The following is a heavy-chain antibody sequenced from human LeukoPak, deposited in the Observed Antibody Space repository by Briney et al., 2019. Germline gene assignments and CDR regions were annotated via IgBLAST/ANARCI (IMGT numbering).Heavy chain of an antibody. D-gene: IGHD6-13*01. J-gene: IGHJ6*02. CDR1: GFTFSNAW. V-gene: IGHV3-15*07. CDR3: TTVQIAVVGRQQLVRSYYYGMDV. CDR2: IKSKTDGGTT. Sequence: GGSLRLSCAASGFTFSNAWMNWVRQAPGKGLEWVGRIKSKTDGGTTDYAAPVKGRFTISRDDSKNTLYLQMNSLKTEDTAVYYCTTVQIAVVGRQQLVRSYYYGMDVWGQGTTVTVSS.